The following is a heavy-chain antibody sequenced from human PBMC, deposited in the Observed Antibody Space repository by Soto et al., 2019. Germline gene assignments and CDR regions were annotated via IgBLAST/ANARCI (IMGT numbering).Heavy chain of an antibody. Sequence: GASVKVSCKASGYTFTSYDINWVRQATGQGLEWMGWMNPNSGNTGYAQKFQGRVTMTRNTSISTAYMELSSLRSEDTAVYYCARGDYDFWSGYYSGNWFDPWGQGTLVTVSS. V-gene: IGHV1-8*01. J-gene: IGHJ5*02. CDR3: ARGDYDFWSGYYSGNWFDP. CDR2: MNPNSGNT. D-gene: IGHD3-3*01. CDR1: GYTFTSYD.